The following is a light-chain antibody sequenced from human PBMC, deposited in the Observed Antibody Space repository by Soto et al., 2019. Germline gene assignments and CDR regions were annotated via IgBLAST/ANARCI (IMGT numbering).Light chain of an antibody. CDR3: SSYTSSNTLV. Sequence: QSALTQPASVSGSPGQSITISCTGTSSDVGAYNYVSWYQQHPGKAPKLMIFEVSDRPSGVSNRFSGSKSGNTASLTISGLQAEEEADYYCSSYTSSNTLVVGGGTKLTVL. V-gene: IGLV2-14*01. CDR1: SSDVGAYNY. J-gene: IGLJ2*01. CDR2: EVS.